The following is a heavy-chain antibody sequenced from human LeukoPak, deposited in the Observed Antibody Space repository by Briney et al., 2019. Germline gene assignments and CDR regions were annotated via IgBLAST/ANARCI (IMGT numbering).Heavy chain of an antibody. CDR3: ARDKGSFDY. Sequence: GSLRLSCATSGFTFGSYGMDWVRQGPGKGLEWVSSISSSSSYIDYADSVKGRFTISRDNAKNSLYLQLNSLRAEDTAIYYCARDKGSFDYWGQGTLVTVSS. V-gene: IGHV3-21*01. CDR2: ISSSSSYI. J-gene: IGHJ4*02. CDR1: GFTFGSYG.